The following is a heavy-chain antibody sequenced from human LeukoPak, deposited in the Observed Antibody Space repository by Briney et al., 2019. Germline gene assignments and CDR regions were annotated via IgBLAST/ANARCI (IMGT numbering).Heavy chain of an antibody. CDR2: IYTSGST. CDR1: GGSISSYY. CDR3: ARGCYDYLWGSYRHMDV. D-gene: IGHD3-16*02. Sequence: SETLSLTCTVSGGSISSYYWSWIRQPAGKGLEWIGRIYTSGSTNYNPSLKSRVTMSVDTSKNQFSLKLSSVTAADTAVYYCARGCYDYLWGSYRHMDVWGQGTTVTVSS. J-gene: IGHJ6*02. V-gene: IGHV4-4*07.